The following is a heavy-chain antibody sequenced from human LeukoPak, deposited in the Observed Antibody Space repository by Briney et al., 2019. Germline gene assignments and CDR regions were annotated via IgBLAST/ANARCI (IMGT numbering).Heavy chain of an antibody. Sequence: SETLSLTCAVYGGSFSGYYWSWIRQPPGKGLEWIGEINHSGSTNYNPSLKSRVTISVDTSKNQFSLKLSSVTAADTAVYYCARLVVVPADAEWGGAQTIDYWGQGTLVTVSS. CDR2: INHSGST. CDR1: GGSFSGYY. D-gene: IGHD2-2*01. J-gene: IGHJ4*02. V-gene: IGHV4-34*01. CDR3: ARLVVVPADAEWGGAQTIDY.